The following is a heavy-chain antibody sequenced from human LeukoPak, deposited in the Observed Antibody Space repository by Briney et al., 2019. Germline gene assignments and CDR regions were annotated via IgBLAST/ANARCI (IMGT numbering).Heavy chain of an antibody. CDR2: ISPYNGNT. D-gene: IGHD1-26*01. CDR1: GYTFTSYG. CDR3: ARASRSHWLSQVDY. V-gene: IGHV1-18*01. J-gene: IGHJ4*02. Sequence: ASVKVSCKASGYTFTSYGISWVRQAPGQGREWMGWISPYNGNTNYAQKFQGRVTMTTDTSTSTAYMELRSLRSDDTAVYYCARASRSHWLSQVDYWGQGALLTVSS.